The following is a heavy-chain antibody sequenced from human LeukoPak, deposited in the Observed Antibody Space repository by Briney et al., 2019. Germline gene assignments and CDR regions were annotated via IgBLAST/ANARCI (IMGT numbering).Heavy chain of an antibody. Sequence: GSLRLSCAASGFTFSSYSMNWVRQAPGKGLEWVSVISGSGDSTYFIDSVKGRFTISRDNSKNTLDLQMNSLRAEDTAVYYCAKGGVTMGIIDYWGQGTLVTVSS. CDR3: AKGGVTMGIIDY. CDR1: GFTFSSYS. CDR2: ISGSGDST. J-gene: IGHJ4*02. V-gene: IGHV3-23*01. D-gene: IGHD3-10*01.